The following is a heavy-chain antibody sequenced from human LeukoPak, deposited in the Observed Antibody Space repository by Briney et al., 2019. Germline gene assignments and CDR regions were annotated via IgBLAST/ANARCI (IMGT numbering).Heavy chain of an antibody. D-gene: IGHD6-25*01. V-gene: IGHV1-2*06. CDR3: AREIGSGSNNWFDP. J-gene: IGHJ5*02. Sequence: ASVKVSCKASGYAFTGYYMHWVRQAPGQGLEWMGRINPNSGGTNYAQKFQGRVTMTRDTSISTAYMELSRLRSDDTAVYYCAREIGSGSNNWFDPWGQGTLVTVSS. CDR1: GYAFTGYY. CDR2: INPNSGGT.